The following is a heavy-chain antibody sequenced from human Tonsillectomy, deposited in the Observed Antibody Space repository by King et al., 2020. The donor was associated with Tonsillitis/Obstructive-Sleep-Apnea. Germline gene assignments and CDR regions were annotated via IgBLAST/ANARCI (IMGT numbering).Heavy chain of an antibody. CDR3: ARRGLDCSGGRGYSVPHYMDV. Sequence: VQLVESGGGVVQPGRSLRLSCAASGFNFGTYGMHWVRQAPGKGLEWVAVISFDGSNKYYADSMKGRFTISRDNSKNTLYLHMNSLRGEDTAVYYCARRGLDCSGGRGYSVPHYMDVWGKGTTVTVSS. CDR1: GFNFGTYG. D-gene: IGHD2-15*01. CDR2: ISFDGSNK. V-gene: IGHV3-30*04. J-gene: IGHJ6*03.